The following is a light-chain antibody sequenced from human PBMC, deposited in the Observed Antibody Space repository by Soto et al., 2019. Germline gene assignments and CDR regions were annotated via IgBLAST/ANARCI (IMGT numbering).Light chain of an antibody. CDR2: LEGSGSY. Sequence: QSVLTQSSSASASLGSSVKLTCTLSSGHSSYIIAWHQQQPGKAPRYLMKLEGSGSYNKGSGVPDRFSGSSSGADRYLTISNRQVEDEADYYCEAWDINTHVVFGGGTKLTVL. V-gene: IGLV4-60*02. CDR3: EAWDINTHVV. CDR1: SGHSSYI. J-gene: IGLJ2*01.